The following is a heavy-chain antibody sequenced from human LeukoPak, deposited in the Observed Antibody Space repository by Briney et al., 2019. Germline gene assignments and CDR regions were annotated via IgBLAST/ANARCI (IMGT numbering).Heavy chain of an antibody. CDR1: RFSFSTYS. CDR3: ARTDAFDM. Sequence: GGSLRLACAASRFSFSTYSMNWVRQAPGKGLEWLSYISTSGTTIYYADSVKGRFTISRDNARQSLFLQMNSLRAEDTAVYYCARTDAFDMWGQGTMVTLSS. J-gene: IGHJ3*02. V-gene: IGHV3-48*04. CDR2: ISTSGTTI.